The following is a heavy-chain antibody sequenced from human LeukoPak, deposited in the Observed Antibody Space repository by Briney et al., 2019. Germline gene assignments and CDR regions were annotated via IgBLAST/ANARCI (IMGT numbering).Heavy chain of an antibody. D-gene: IGHD6-13*01. Sequence: GGSLRLSCAASGFTFSSFEMNWVRQALGKGLEWVSYICDSGSLIYYADSVRGRFTISRDNAKNSLSLQMNSLRAEDTAVYYCASSGGGTAAPGRHYWGQGTLVSVSS. J-gene: IGHJ4*02. CDR2: ICDSGSLI. V-gene: IGHV3-48*03. CDR1: GFTFSSFE. CDR3: ASSGGGTAAPGRHY.